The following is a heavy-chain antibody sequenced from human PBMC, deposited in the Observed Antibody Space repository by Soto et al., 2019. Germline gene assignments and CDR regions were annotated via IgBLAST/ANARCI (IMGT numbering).Heavy chain of an antibody. Sequence: EVQLVESGGGVLRPGGSLRLSCAASGFIFDDYGMSWARQAPGKGLEWVSGGNWNGGSTGYADSGKGRFTISRDNAKNFLFLQMNSLRVEDTAFDYCVRGASLNFDYWGQGTLVTVSS. J-gene: IGHJ4*02. CDR3: VRGASLNFDY. V-gene: IGHV3-20*04. D-gene: IGHD1-26*01. CDR1: GFIFDDYG. CDR2: GNWNGGST.